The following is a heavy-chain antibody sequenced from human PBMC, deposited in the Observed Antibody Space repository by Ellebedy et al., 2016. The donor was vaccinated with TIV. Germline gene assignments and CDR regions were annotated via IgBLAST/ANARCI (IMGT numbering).Heavy chain of an antibody. J-gene: IGHJ3*02. V-gene: IGHV3-23*01. Sequence: GGSLRLXCAASGFSFRTFDMSWVRQAPGKGLEWVSSISYNSDRTYNADSVKGRFTISRDNSKNSLFLQMNSLRDDDTAVYYCARRGNYLGDAFDIWGQGAMVIVSS. CDR2: ISYNSDRT. D-gene: IGHD1-26*01. CDR3: ARRGNYLGDAFDI. CDR1: GFSFRTFD.